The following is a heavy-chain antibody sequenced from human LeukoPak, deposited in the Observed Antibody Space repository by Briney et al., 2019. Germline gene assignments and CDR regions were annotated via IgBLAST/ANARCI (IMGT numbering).Heavy chain of an antibody. Sequence: ASVKVTCKASGYTFTSYGISWVRQAPGQGLEWMGWISAYNGNTNYAQKLQGRVTMTTDTSTGTAYMELRSLRSDDTAVYYCAREGGITGIHINLYDYWGQGTLVTVSS. CDR1: GYTFTSYG. CDR2: ISAYNGNT. CDR3: AREGGITGIHINLYDY. D-gene: IGHD1-20*01. V-gene: IGHV1-18*01. J-gene: IGHJ4*02.